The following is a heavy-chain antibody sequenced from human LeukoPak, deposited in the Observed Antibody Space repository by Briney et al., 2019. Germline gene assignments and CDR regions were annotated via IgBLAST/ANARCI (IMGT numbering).Heavy chain of an antibody. Sequence: GGSLRLSCAASGFTFSSYGMHWVRQAPGKGLEWVAFIRYDGSNKYYADSVKGRFTISRDNSKNTLYLQMNSLRAEDTAVYYCARDTYYYGSGTSGGAFDIWGQGTMVTVSS. CDR2: IRYDGSNK. D-gene: IGHD3-10*01. J-gene: IGHJ3*02. CDR3: ARDTYYYGSGTSGGAFDI. CDR1: GFTFSSYG. V-gene: IGHV3-30*02.